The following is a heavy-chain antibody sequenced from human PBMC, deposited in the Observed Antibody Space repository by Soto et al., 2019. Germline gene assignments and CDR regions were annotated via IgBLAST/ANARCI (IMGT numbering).Heavy chain of an antibody. V-gene: IGHV3-30-3*01. D-gene: IGHD4-17*01. CDR1: GFTFSSYA. CDR2: ISYDGSNK. J-gene: IGHJ5*02. Sequence: QVQLVESGGGVVQPGRSLRLSCAASGFTFSSYAMHWVRQAPGKGLEWVAVISYDGSNKYYADSVKGRFTISRDNSKNTLYLQMNSLRAEDTAVYYCAREDGDYVLSPLFDLWGQGTLVTVSS. CDR3: AREDGDYVLSPLFDL.